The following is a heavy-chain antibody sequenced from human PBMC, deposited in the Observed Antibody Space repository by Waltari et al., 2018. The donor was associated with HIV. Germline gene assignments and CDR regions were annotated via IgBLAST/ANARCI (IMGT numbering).Heavy chain of an antibody. V-gene: IGHV4-39*01. J-gene: IGHJ5*02. CDR1: GGSISTTNYP. D-gene: IGHD1-26*01. CDR3: ARHFFSVQNGSPNWFDP. Sequence: QLQLQESGPGLVRPSEPLSLTCSVSGGSISTTNYPWGWIRQAPGKGPEYIGSIHYSGYTHYNPSLRSRVSMSVDTSKNQFSLKLTSVAAADTAIYSCARHFFSVQNGSPNWFDPWGQGILVTVSP. CDR2: IHYSGYT.